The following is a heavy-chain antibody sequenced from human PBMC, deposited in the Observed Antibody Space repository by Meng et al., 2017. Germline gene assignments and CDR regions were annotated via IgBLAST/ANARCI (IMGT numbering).Heavy chain of an antibody. CDR1: GFTVSSNY. Sequence: VRLWESGGGVVQPGGSLRLSCAASGFTVSSNYMSWVRQAPGKGLEWVSVIYSGGSTYYADSVKGRFTISRDNSKNTLYLQMNSLRAEDTAVYYCASELPGGPNYWYFDLWGRGTLVTVSS. CDR2: IYSGGST. J-gene: IGHJ2*01. CDR3: ASELPGGPNYWYFDL. V-gene: IGHV3-66*02. D-gene: IGHD3-10*01.